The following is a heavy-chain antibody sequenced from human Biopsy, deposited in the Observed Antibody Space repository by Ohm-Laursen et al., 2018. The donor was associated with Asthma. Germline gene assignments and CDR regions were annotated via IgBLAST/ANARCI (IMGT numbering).Heavy chain of an antibody. Sequence: GTLSLTCTVSGGSITSFYWSWIRQPPGRGLEWIGYIYYTGSDNYNPSLKSRVTISVDTSKNQFSLRLNSVTAADTAVYYCARGPNYHGSGRAPIGMDVWGQGTTVTVSS. CDR1: GGSITSFY. V-gene: IGHV4-59*01. D-gene: IGHD3-10*01. CDR3: ARGPNYHGSGRAPIGMDV. CDR2: IYYTGSD. J-gene: IGHJ6*02.